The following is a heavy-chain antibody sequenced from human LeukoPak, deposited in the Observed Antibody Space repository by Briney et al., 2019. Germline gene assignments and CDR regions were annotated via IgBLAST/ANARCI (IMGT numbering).Heavy chain of an antibody. D-gene: IGHD4-17*01. V-gene: IGHV3-30*02. J-gene: IGHJ6*03. CDR2: IRYDGSNK. Sequence: GGSLRLSCAASGFTFSCYGMHSVRQAPGKGLEWVAFIRYDGSNKYYADSVKGRFTISRDNSKNTLYLQMNSLRAEDTAVYYCAKGASPTVTTPHYYYYYMDVWGKGTTVTVSS. CDR3: AKGASPTVTTPHYYYYYMDV. CDR1: GFTFSCYG.